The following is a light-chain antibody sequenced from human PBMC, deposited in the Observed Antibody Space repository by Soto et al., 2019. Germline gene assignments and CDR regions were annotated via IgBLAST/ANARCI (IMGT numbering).Light chain of an antibody. CDR3: QQRSSRPFT. V-gene: IGKV3-11*01. CDR1: QSIGNY. Sequence: EVVLTQSPATLSLSPGEGATLSCRASQSIGNYLAWYEEERGQAPRHLIYATSNRDTGIPARFSGGGPGTDVTLTISSLEPEEFAVYYCQQRSSRPFTFGAGPKVHIK. J-gene: IGKJ3*01. CDR2: ATS.